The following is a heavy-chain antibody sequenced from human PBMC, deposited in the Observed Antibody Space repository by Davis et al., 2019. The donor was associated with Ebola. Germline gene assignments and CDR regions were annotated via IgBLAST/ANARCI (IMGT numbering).Heavy chain of an antibody. D-gene: IGHD1-1*01. CDR1: GFTFSSYS. Sequence: GESLKISCAASGFTFSSYSMNWVRQAPGKGLEWVSSISSSSSYIYYADSVKGRFTISRDNAKNSLYLQMNSLRAEDTAVYYCARAKNWNPYGYYYYGMDVWGQGTTVTVSS. CDR2: ISSSSSYI. CDR3: ARAKNWNPYGYYYYGMDV. J-gene: IGHJ6*02. V-gene: IGHV3-21*01.